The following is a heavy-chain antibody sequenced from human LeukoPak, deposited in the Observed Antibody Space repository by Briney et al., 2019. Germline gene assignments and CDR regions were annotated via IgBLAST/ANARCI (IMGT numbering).Heavy chain of an antibody. Sequence: PSETLSLTCTVSGYSISSGYYWGWIRQPPGEGLEWIGSIYHSGSTYYNPSLKSRVTISVDTSKNQFSLKLSSVTAADTAVYYCARFPARVRGVIGAFDIWGQGTMVTVSS. J-gene: IGHJ3*02. CDR3: ARFPARVRGVIGAFDI. CDR1: GYSISSGYY. D-gene: IGHD3-10*01. V-gene: IGHV4-38-2*02. CDR2: IYHSGST.